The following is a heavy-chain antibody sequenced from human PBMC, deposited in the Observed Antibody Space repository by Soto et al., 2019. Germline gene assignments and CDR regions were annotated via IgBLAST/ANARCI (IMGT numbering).Heavy chain of an antibody. CDR3: SADLPDWGAYAFDY. Sequence: EVQLVESGGGLVEPGGSLRLSCAASGFTFNGAWMNWVRQGPGKGLEWVGRVKSKVDGETIDYAAPVKGRFTISRDASRNMVYLQMNGLRTDDTAMYYCSADLPDWGAYAFDYWGQGTLVTVSS. CDR1: GFTFNGAW. V-gene: IGHV3-15*07. D-gene: IGHD3-16*01. CDR2: VKSKVDGETI. J-gene: IGHJ4*02.